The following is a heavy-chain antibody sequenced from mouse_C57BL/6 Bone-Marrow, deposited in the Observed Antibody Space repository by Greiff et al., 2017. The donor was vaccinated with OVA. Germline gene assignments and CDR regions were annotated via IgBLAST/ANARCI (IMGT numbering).Heavy chain of an antibody. J-gene: IGHJ1*03. CDR1: GYTFSNSW. CDR3: AREDDYDWYFDV. V-gene: IGHV1-82*01. CDR2: IYPGDGDT. Sequence: VQLQQSGPELVKPGASVKISCKASGYTFSNSWMNWVKQRPGKGLEWIGRIYPGDGDTNYNGKFKGKATLTADKSSSTAYMQLSSLTSEDSAVYFCAREDDYDWYFDVWGTGTTVTVSS. D-gene: IGHD2-4*01.